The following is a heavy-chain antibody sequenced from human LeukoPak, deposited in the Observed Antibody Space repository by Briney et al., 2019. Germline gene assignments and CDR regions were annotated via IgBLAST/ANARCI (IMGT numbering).Heavy chain of an antibody. Sequence: GASVKVSCKASGGTFSSYATSWVRQAPGQGLEWMGRIIPILGIANYAQKFQGRVTITADKSTSTAYMELSSLRSEDAAVYYCARAQMGYCSSTSCYKYFDYWGQGTLVTVSS. D-gene: IGHD2-2*01. J-gene: IGHJ4*02. CDR1: GGTFSSYA. CDR3: ARAQMGYCSSTSCYKYFDY. V-gene: IGHV1-69*04. CDR2: IIPILGIA.